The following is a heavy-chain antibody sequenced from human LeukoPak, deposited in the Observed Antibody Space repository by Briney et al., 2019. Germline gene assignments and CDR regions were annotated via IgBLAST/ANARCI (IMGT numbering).Heavy chain of an antibody. J-gene: IGHJ4*02. V-gene: IGHV3-30*03. Sequence: GGSLRLSCAASGFTFSSYGMPWVRQAPGKGLEWVAVISYDGSNKYYADSVKGRFTISRDNSKNTLYLQMNSLRAEDTAVYYCARSKGGDGYNYFDYWGQGTLVTVSS. CDR1: GFTFSSYG. CDR2: ISYDGSNK. D-gene: IGHD5-24*01. CDR3: ARSKGGDGYNYFDY.